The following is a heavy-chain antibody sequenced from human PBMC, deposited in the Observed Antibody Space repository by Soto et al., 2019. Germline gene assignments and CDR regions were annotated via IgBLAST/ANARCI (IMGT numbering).Heavy chain of an antibody. CDR1: GFTFDYYW. CDR3: ARRDRGGFDL. CDR2: VHRDGTTT. J-gene: IGHJ3*01. Sequence: EVQLVESGGGLVQPGESLRLSCAASGFTFDYYWMHWVRQAPGKGLVWVSRVHRDGTTTTYADSVKARFTISRDNARNTVSLQMSSLRAEDTAIYYCARRDRGGFDLWGHGTVVTVSS. V-gene: IGHV3-74*01. D-gene: IGHD3-10*01.